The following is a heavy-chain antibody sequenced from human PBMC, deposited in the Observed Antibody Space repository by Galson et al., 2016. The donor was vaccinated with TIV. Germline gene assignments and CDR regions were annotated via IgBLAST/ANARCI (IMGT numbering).Heavy chain of an antibody. Sequence: SLRLSCAASGFTFSSYAMSWVRQAPGKGLEWVSVISGDGSTSYYADSVKGRFTISRDNSKNTLYLQINSLRDEDTAVYYCAKTGDGYSSSWFPIYFDHWGQGTLVTVSS. J-gene: IGHJ4*02. CDR1: GFTFSSYA. V-gene: IGHV3-23*01. CDR2: ISGDGSTS. CDR3: AKTGDGYSSSWFPIYFDH. D-gene: IGHD6-13*01.